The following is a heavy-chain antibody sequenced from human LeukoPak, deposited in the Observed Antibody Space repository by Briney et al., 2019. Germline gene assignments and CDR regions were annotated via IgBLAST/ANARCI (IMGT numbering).Heavy chain of an antibody. CDR2: IYYSGST. D-gene: IGHD2-2*01. V-gene: IGHV4-59*01. CDR3: ARAGVVVPAPNFDY. CDR1: GGSISSYY. J-gene: IGHJ4*02. Sequence: SETLSLICTVSGGSISSYYWSWIRQPPGKGLEWIGYIYYSGSTNYNPSLKSRVTISVDTSKNQFSLKLSSVTAADTAVYYCARAGVVVPAPNFDYWGQGTLVTVSS.